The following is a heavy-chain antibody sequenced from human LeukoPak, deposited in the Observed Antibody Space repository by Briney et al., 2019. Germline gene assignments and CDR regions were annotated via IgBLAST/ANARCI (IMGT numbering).Heavy chain of an antibody. CDR3: ARGPVVVVAATHYFDS. J-gene: IGHJ4*02. CDR2: FYYTGIT. V-gene: IGHV4-39*07. D-gene: IGHD2-15*01. Sequence: SETLSLTCSVSGGSISGRSYYWGWNRQPPGKGLEWIGSFYYTGITYFNPSLKGRVTVSVDTSRKHFSLKLTSVTAADTAVYYCARGPVVVVAATHYFDSWGQGTLVTVSS. CDR1: GGSISGRSYY.